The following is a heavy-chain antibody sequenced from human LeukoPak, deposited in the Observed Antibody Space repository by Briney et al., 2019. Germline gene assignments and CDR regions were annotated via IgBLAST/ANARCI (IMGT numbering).Heavy chain of an antibody. CDR3: ARAYPSSSTD. CDR1: GGSISSGGYY. J-gene: IGHJ4*02. V-gene: IGHV4-31*03. D-gene: IGHD2-2*01. CDR2: ISYTGST. Sequence: SQTLSLTCTVSGGSISSGGYYWSWIRQYPGKGLEWIGFISYTGSTHYNPSLKSRVTISQDTSQNQFSLELSSVTAADTAVYYCARAYPSSSTDWGQGMLVTVSS.